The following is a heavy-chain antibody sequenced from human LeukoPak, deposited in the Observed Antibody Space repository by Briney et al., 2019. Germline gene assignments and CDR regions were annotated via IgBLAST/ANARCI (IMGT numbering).Heavy chain of an antibody. D-gene: IGHD5-24*01. J-gene: IGHJ5*02. CDR1: GYSISSGYY. CDR3: ARDLTGQRDGCKTNWFDP. Sequence: PSETLSLTCTVSGYSISSGYYWGWIRQPPGKGLEWIGSIYHSGSTYYNPSLKSRVTISVDTSKNQFSLKLSSVTAADTAVYYCARDLTGQRDGCKTNWFDPWGQGTLVTVSS. CDR2: IYHSGST. V-gene: IGHV4-38-2*02.